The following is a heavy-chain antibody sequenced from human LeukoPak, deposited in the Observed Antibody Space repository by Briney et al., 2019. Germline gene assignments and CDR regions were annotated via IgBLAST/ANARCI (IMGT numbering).Heavy chain of an antibody. D-gene: IGHD1-1*01. CDR3: VTRPDGRGTGPTENSPFDI. V-gene: IGHV4-4*07. CDR2: IYTSGST. J-gene: IGHJ3*02. CDR1: GGPISSYS. Sequence: SETLSLTCTVSGGPISSYSWAWIRQPAGKGLEWIGRIYTSGSTNSNPSLRGRVTMSLDTSKNQLFLRLRSVTAADTAVYYCVTRPDGRGTGPTENSPFDIWGQGTVVTVSS.